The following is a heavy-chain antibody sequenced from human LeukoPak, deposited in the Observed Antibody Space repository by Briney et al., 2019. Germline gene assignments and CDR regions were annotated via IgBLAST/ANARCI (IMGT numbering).Heavy chain of an antibody. CDR2: ISSSGSAI. V-gene: IGHV3-48*03. CDR3: AREGNYYFDY. CDR1: GFTFSGYE. D-gene: IGHD1-7*01. Sequence: GGSLRLSCAASGFTFSGYEMHWVRQAPGKRLEWVSYISSSGSAIYYADSVKGRFTISRDNAKNSLYLQMNSLRAEDTAVYYCAREGNYYFDYWGQGILVIVSS. J-gene: IGHJ4*02.